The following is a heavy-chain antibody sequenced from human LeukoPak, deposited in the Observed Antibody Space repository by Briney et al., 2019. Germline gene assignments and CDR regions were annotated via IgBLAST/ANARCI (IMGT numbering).Heavy chain of an antibody. CDR3: ARFSPRAMGNYLDF. V-gene: IGHV4-30-2*01. CDR2: IYHRGST. Sequence: SVTLSLTCAVSGGSISSGSYSWSWIRQPPGKGLEWIGYIYHRGSTYYNPSLKSRVILSLDKSANQFSLNLSSVTAADTAVYYCARFSPRAMGNYLDFWGQGTLVTVSS. J-gene: IGHJ4*02. CDR1: GGSISSGSYS. D-gene: IGHD7-27*01.